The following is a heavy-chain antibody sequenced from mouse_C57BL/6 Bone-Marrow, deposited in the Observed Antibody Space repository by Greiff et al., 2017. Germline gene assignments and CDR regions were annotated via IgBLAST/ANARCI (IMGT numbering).Heavy chain of an antibody. D-gene: IGHD2-4*01. Sequence: QVQLQQPGAELVKPGASVKLSCKASGYTFTSYWMHWVKQRPGQGLEWIGMIHPNSGSTNYNEKFKSKATLTVDKSSSTAYMQLSSLTSEDSAVYYCAREDYDGGAWFAYWGQGTLVTVSA. V-gene: IGHV1-64*01. CDR1: GYTFTSYW. CDR2: IHPNSGST. CDR3: AREDYDGGAWFAY. J-gene: IGHJ3*01.